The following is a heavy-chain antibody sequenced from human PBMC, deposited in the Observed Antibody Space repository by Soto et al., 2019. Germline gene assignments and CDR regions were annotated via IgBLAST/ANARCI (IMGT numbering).Heavy chain of an antibody. J-gene: IGHJ3*02. CDR1: GFAFSSHP. D-gene: IGHD6-6*01. CDR2: ISDSGSLT. CDR3: ARRTSGSSRSFDI. Sequence: VQLLESGGDLVHPGASLRLSCAASGFAFSSHPMSWVRQAPEKGLEWVAGISDSGSLTYNADSVRGRFTISRDNSKNTLYLQMNSLRAEDTAVYYCARRTSGSSRSFDIWGQGTMVTVSS. V-gene: IGHV3-23*01.